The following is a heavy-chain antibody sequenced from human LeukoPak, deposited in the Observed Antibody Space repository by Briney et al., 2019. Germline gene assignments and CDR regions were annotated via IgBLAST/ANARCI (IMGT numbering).Heavy chain of an antibody. CDR3: ARDGRYSGYDYDYYYYGMDV. CDR2: INPSGGST. V-gene: IGHV1-46*01. CDR1: GYTFTSYY. J-gene: IGHJ6*02. D-gene: IGHD5-12*01. Sequence: GASVKVSCKASGYTFTSYYMHWVRQAPGQGLEWMGIINPSGGSTSYAQKFQGRVTMTRDTSTSTVYMELSSLRSEDTAVYYCARDGRYSGYDYDYYYYGMDVWGQGTTVTVSS.